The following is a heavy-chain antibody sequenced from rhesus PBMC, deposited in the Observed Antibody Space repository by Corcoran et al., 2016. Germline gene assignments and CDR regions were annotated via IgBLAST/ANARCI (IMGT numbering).Heavy chain of an antibody. J-gene: IGHJ4*01. CDR1: GASLCSNY. D-gene: IGHD3-34*01. CDR2: SYGSGSST. V-gene: IGHV4S11*01. CDR3: ARGGNYFDY. Sequence: QVQLQESGPGLVKPLETLSLTCAVSGASLCSNYWTWIRPPPGKGLEWIGFSYGSGSSTRYNPSLKSRVTLTVDTSKSQFSLKLTFVTAADTAVYYCARGGNYFDYWGQGVLVTVSS.